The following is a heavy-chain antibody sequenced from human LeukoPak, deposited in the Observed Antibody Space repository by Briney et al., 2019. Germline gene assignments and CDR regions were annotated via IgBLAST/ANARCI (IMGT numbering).Heavy chain of an antibody. Sequence: ASVKASCKASGYTFTSYDINWVRQATGQGLEWMGWMNPNSGNTSYAQKFQGRVTMTRNTSISTAYMELSSLRSEDTAVYYCARAPAREKQWLPKYNWFDPWGQGTLVTVSS. D-gene: IGHD6-19*01. V-gene: IGHV1-8*01. CDR3: ARAPAREKQWLPKYNWFDP. CDR1: GYTFTSYD. CDR2: MNPNSGNT. J-gene: IGHJ5*02.